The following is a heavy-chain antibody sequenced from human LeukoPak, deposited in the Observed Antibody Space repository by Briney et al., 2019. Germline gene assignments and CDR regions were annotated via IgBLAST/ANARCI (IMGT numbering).Heavy chain of an antibody. CDR1: GYTFTGYY. V-gene: IGHV1-2*02. D-gene: IGHD3-10*01. CDR2: INPNSGGT. CDR3: AREVLGSGSYRY. Sequence: GASVKVSCKASGYTFTGYYMHWVRQAPGQGLEWMGWINPNSGGTNCAQKFQGRVTMTRDTSIGTAYMELSRLRSDDTAVYYCAREVLGSGSYRYWGQGTLVTVSS. J-gene: IGHJ4*02.